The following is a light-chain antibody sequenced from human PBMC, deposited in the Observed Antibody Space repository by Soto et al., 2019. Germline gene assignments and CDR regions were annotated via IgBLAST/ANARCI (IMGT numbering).Light chain of an antibody. CDR1: QRVSSY. Sequence: EIVLTQSPATLSLSPGERATLSCRASQRVSSYLAWYQQKPGQAPRLLIYDASNRATGIPARFSGSGSGTDFTLTISSLEPEDFAVYYCQQRSNWPPEGTFGPGTKVEIK. CDR3: QQRSNWPPEGT. J-gene: IGKJ1*01. V-gene: IGKV3-11*01. CDR2: DAS.